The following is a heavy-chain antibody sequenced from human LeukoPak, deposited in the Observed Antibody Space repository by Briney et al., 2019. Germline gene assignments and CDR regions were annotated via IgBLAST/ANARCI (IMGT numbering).Heavy chain of an antibody. V-gene: IGHV3-23*01. CDR2: ISASAGST. Sequence: PGGSLRLSCAASGFTFSSYAMSWVRQAPGKGLEWVSSISASAGSTYYADTVKGRVTISRDKSKNTLYLQMNSRRAEDTAGYYCAKDHIDFSSGYGSGRFDYWGQGTLVNVFS. J-gene: IGHJ4*02. D-gene: IGHD3-10*01. CDR3: AKDHIDFSSGYGSGRFDY. CDR1: GFTFSSYA.